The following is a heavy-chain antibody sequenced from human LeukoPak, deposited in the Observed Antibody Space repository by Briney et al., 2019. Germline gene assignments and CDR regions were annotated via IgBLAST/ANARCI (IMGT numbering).Heavy chain of an antibody. CDR3: ATTGQLVPDYYHYYMDV. J-gene: IGHJ6*03. D-gene: IGHD6-6*01. CDR2: IIPFLGTP. CDR1: GGTFTRHG. Sequence: SVKVSCKASGGTFTRHGFTWVRQAPGQGLEWMGGIIPFLGTPHYAQKFQGRVTITTDESTSAAYMEVGSLTSEDTGVYYCATTGQLVPDYYHYYMDVWGIGTTVTVSS. V-gene: IGHV1-69*05.